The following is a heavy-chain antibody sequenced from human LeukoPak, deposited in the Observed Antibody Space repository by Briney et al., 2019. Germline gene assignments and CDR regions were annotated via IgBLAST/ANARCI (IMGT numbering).Heavy chain of an antibody. CDR1: GFTFSSYW. CDR2: ISSSSSYI. J-gene: IGHJ5*02. Sequence: PGGSLRLSCAASGFTFSSYWMHWVRQAPGKGLEWVSSISSSSSYIHYADSVKGRFTISRDNAKNSLYLQMNSLRAEDTAVYYCARDTEMATITSDPWGQGTLVTVSS. V-gene: IGHV3-21*01. D-gene: IGHD5-24*01. CDR3: ARDTEMATITSDP.